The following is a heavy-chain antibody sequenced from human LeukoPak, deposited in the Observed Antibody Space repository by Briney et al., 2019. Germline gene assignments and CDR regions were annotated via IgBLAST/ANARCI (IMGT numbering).Heavy chain of an antibody. CDR1: GLLITNNND. CDR3: ARHGSSGFFND. CDR2: IDHSGSRFETGST. J-gene: IGHJ1*01. D-gene: IGHD6-19*01. V-gene: IGHV4-38-2*02. Sequence: SATQSLTCSVAGLLITNNNDWAGIRQSPGKGLDWMGGIDHSGSRFETGSTHYTPSLRGRATVSADPSKTQFSLTLRSVTAADTGVYICARHGSSGFFNDWSQGTLVTISS.